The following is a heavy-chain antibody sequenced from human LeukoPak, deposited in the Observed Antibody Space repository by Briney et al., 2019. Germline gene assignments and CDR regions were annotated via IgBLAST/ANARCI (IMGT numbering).Heavy chain of an antibody. CDR2: IKQDGSEK. J-gene: IGHJ4*02. V-gene: IGHV3-7*03. CDR1: GFTFSSYW. CDR3: AKDRAPDYFDY. Sequence: GGSLRLSCAASGFTFSSYWMSWVRQAPGKGLEWVANIKQDGSEKYYVDSVKGRFTISRDNAKNSLYLQMNSLRAEDTAVYYCAKDRAPDYFDYWGQGTLVTVSS.